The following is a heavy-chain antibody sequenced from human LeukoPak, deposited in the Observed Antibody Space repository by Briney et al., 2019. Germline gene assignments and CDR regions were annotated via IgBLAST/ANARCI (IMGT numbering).Heavy chain of an antibody. D-gene: IGHD3-10*01. V-gene: IGHV3-7*01. CDR2: TKQDGSER. CDR1: GFTLSQYW. J-gene: IGHJ6*03. CDR3: ARESVGFGEVGYYYYMDV. Sequence: GGSLRLSCALSGFTLSQYWMSWVRQAPGKGLEWVANTKQDGSERHYVDSVKGRFTISRDNAKNSLYLQMNSLRAEDTAVYYCARESVGFGEVGYYYYMDVWGKGATVTISS.